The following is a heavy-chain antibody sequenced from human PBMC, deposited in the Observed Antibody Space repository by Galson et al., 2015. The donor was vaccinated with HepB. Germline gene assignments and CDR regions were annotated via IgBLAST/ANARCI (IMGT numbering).Heavy chain of an antibody. D-gene: IGHD4-23*01. CDR2: INNDGTTT. Sequence: SLRLSCATSGFTFSNLYMNWVRQAPRKGLVWVSRINNDGTTTNYADSVKGRFTISRDNAKNTLYLQMSSLRAEDTAVYYCARPYGGNYHFDYWGQGTLVTVSS. CDR3: ARPYGGNYHFDY. J-gene: IGHJ4*02. V-gene: IGHV3-74*01. CDR1: GFTFSNLY.